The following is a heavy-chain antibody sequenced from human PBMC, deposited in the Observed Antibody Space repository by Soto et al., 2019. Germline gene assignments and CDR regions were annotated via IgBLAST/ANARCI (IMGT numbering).Heavy chain of an antibody. CDR1: GDSVSSDSAA. CDR3: SRSGGSAYSYYGMDV. D-gene: IGHD3-22*01. J-gene: IGHJ6*02. CDR2: TYYRSKWYN. Sequence: TLSLTCAISGDSVSSDSAAWNWIRQSPSRGLEWLGRTYYRSKWYNDYAVSVKSRITFNPDTSKNQFSLQLNSVTPEDTAVYFCSRSGGSAYSYYGMDVWGQGTTVTVSS. V-gene: IGHV6-1*01.